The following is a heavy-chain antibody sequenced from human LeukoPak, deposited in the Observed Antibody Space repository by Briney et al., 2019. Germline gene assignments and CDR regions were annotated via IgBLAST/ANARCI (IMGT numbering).Heavy chain of an antibody. CDR2: ISAYNGNT. V-gene: IGHV1-18*01. D-gene: IGHD4-17*01. Sequence: ASVKVSCKASGYTFTSYGISWVRQAPGQGLEWMGWISAYNGNTNYAQKLQGRVTMTTDTSTSTAYMELRSLRSDDTAVYYCARVPIPYGDPKSPYYFDYWGQGTLVTVSS. J-gene: IGHJ4*02. CDR3: ARVPIPYGDPKSPYYFDY. CDR1: GYTFTSYG.